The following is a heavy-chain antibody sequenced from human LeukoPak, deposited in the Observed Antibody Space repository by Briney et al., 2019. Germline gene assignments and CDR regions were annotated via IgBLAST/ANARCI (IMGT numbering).Heavy chain of an antibody. D-gene: IGHD3-16*01. CDR1: GFTFDDYA. J-gene: IGHJ6*02. V-gene: IGHV3-9*01. Sequence: PARSLRLSCAASGFTFDDYAKHWVRQAPRKGLDRVSGISWNSGSIGYADSVRCRFTISRDNAKNSLYLQMNSLRAEDTALYYCARDRGVFPRGMDVWGQGTTVTVSS. CDR2: ISWNSGSI. CDR3: ARDRGVFPRGMDV.